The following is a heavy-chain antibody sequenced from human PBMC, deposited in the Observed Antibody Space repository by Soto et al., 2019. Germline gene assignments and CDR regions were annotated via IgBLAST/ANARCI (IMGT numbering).Heavy chain of an antibody. Sequence: PXETLSLPCTVSGGSISSYYWSWIRQPPGKGLEWIGYIYYSGSTNYNPSLKSRVTISVDTSKNQFSLKLSSVTAADTAVYYCARASTPNMVRGVEWFDTWGQGTLVTVSS. J-gene: IGHJ5*02. V-gene: IGHV4-59*01. D-gene: IGHD3-10*01. CDR3: ARASTPNMVRGVEWFDT. CDR1: GGSISSYY. CDR2: IYYSGST.